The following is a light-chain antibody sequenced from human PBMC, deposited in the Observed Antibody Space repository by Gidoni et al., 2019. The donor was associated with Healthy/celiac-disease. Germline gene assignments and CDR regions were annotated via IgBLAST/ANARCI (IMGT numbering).Light chain of an antibody. CDR1: QSLFHPNGYHS. CDR3: KQNRRAPLT. J-gene: IGKJ4*01. Sequence: GMTESPLSLSVTPGESASISGRSSQSLFHPNGYHSLAWYLQKPGQSPHLLIYLGSHRAPGVPDSFSGRRSGTEFTLPIRRVEAEDVGVYFCKQNRRAPLTFGGGTKVE. V-gene: IGKV2-28*01. CDR2: LGS.